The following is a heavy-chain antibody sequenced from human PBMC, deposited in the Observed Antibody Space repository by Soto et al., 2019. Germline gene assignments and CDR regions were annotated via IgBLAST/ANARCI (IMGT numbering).Heavy chain of an antibody. CDR1: GGSISSSTYY. J-gene: IGHJ4*02. CDR2: VYYSGST. CDR3: ARHQYYYDSSGYTLDY. V-gene: IGHV4-39*01. D-gene: IGHD3-22*01. Sequence: SETLSLTCTVSGGSISSSTYYWGWIRQPPGKGLEWIGSVYYSGSTYYNPSLKSRVTISVDTSNNQFSLKLNSVTAADTAVYYCARHQYYYDSSGYTLDYWGQVTLGTGS.